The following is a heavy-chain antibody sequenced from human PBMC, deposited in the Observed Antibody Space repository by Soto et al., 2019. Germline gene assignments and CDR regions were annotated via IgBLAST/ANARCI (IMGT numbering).Heavy chain of an antibody. CDR1: GGSITTGGRY. CDR2: IYYSGNT. J-gene: IGHJ3*02. D-gene: IGHD1-1*01. CDR3: AQALVFTGGDGFDI. V-gene: IGHV4-31*02. Sequence: QVRLQEWGPGLVKPSQTLSLKCSVSGGSITTGGRYWSWIRQLPGKALEWIGDIYYSGNTYYNESLKSRVTISVEAAKNQFSLKLSSVTAADTAVYYCAQALVFTGGDGFDIWGQGRLVTVSS.